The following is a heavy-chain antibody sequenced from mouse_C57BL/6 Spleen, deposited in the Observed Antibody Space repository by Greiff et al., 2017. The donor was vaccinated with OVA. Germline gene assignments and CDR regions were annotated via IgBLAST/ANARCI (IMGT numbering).Heavy chain of an antibody. Sequence: QVQLKESGPGILQSSQTLSLTCSFSGFSLSTSGMGVSWIRQPSGKGLEWLAHIYWDDDKRYNPSLKSRLTISKDTSRNQVFLKITSVDTADTATYYCARSGATVVATPYYFDYWGQGTTLTVSS. CDR3: ARSGATVVATPYYFDY. J-gene: IGHJ2*01. CDR2: IYWDDDK. D-gene: IGHD1-1*01. CDR1: GFSLSTSGMG. V-gene: IGHV8-12*01.